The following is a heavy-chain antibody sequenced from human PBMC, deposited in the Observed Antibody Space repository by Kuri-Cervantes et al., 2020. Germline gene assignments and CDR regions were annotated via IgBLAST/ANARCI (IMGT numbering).Heavy chain of an antibody. Sequence: ETLSLTCAASGFTFDDYAMHWVRQAPGKGLEWVSAISGSGGSTYYADSVKGRFTISRDNSKYTVDLQMNSLRVEDTAVYYCARDRNWGREIWYFDLWGRGTLVTVSS. CDR2: ISGSGGST. CDR3: ARDRNWGREIWYFDL. D-gene: IGHD7-27*01. CDR1: GFTFDDYA. J-gene: IGHJ2*01. V-gene: IGHV3-23*01.